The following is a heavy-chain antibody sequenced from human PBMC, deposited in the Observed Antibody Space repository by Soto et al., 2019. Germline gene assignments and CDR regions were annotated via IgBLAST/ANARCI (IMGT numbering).Heavy chain of an antibody. CDR3: ARGPHLLYVTYSYGYSDY. V-gene: IGHV3-30-3*01. J-gene: IGHJ4*02. CDR1: GYTFSSYA. D-gene: IGHD5-18*01. Sequence: QVQLVQSGAEVKKPGASVKVSCKASGYTFSSYAMHWVRQAPGKGLEWVAVISYDGSNKYYADSVKGRFTISRDNSKNTLYLQMNSLRAEDTAVYYCARGPHLLYVTYSYGYSDYWGQGTLVTVSS. CDR2: ISYDGSNK.